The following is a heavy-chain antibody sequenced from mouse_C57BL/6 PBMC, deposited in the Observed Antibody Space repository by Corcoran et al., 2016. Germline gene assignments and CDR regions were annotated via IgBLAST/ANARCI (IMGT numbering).Heavy chain of an antibody. CDR2: INTYSGVP. J-gene: IGHJ4*01. CDR1: GYTFTTYG. V-gene: IGHV9-3*01. CDR3: ARWGYDGYVYAMDY. Sequence: QIQLVQSGPELKKPGETVKISCKASGYTFTTYGMSWVKQAPGKGLKWMGWINTYSGVPTYADDFKGRFAFSLETSASTAYLQINNLKNEDTATYFCARWGYDGYVYAMDYWGQGTSVTVSS. D-gene: IGHD2-3*01.